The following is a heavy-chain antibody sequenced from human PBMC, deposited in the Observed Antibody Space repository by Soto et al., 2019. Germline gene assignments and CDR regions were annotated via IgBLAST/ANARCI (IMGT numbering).Heavy chain of an antibody. CDR3: AKGTSKLDY. J-gene: IGHJ4*02. CDR1: GFTFSNYA. D-gene: IGHD2-2*01. V-gene: IGHV3-23*01. CDR2: ISASGRSL. Sequence: GGSLRLSCAASGFTFSNYALSWVRQDPGKGLEWASSISASGRSLFYADAVKGRFTISRDNSKNTLYLQMSSLTAEDTAVYYCAKGTSKLDYWGQGTLVTVSS.